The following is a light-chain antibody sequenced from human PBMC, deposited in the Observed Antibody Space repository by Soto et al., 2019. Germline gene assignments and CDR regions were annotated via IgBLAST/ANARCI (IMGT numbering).Light chain of an antibody. CDR2: GVS. CDR3: QQYDTSRT. J-gene: IGKJ1*01. V-gene: IGKV3-20*01. Sequence: EIVLTQSPGTLSLSPGERATLSCRASQSLGSSDLAWYQHKPGQAPRLLIYGVSNRATGIPDRFSGSGSGTDFPLTISRLEPEDFAVYYCQQYDTSRTFGQGTKVESK. CDR1: QSLGSSD.